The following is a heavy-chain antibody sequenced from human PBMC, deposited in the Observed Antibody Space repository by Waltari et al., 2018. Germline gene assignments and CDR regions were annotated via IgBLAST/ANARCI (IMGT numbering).Heavy chain of an antibody. CDR1: GYTFGGHY. D-gene: IGHD6-13*01. Sequence: QVPLVQSGTEVKKPGASVKVSCKASGYTFGGHYIHWVRQAPGQGLEWMGWINPNSGDTSYTQKFQGRVTMTRDTSTTTAYMELSELRSDDTAVYYCAKDRYTSTWGSGTGDSWGQGTLVTVSS. V-gene: IGHV1-2*02. J-gene: IGHJ4*02. CDR3: AKDRYTSTWGSGTGDS. CDR2: INPNSGDT.